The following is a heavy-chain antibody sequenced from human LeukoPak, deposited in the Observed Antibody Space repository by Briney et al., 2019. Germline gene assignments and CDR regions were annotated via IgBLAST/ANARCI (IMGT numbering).Heavy chain of an antibody. CDR1: GYSISSGYY. Sequence: LSLTCTVSGYSISSGYYWGWIRQAPGKGLEWVSYISSSGSTIYYADSVKGRFTISRDNAKNSLYLQMNSLRAEDTAVYYCAREGVRGVINYWGQGTLVTVSS. CDR3: AREGVRGVINY. CDR2: ISSSGSTI. J-gene: IGHJ4*02. D-gene: IGHD3-10*01. V-gene: IGHV3-11*01.